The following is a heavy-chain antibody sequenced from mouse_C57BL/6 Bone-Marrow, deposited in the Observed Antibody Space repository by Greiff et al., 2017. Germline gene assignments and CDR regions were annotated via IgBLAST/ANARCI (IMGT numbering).Heavy chain of an antibody. CDR3: ARYCYSSSYEGAYYAMDD. J-gene: IGHJ4*01. D-gene: IGHD1-1*01. V-gene: IGHV1-64*01. Sequence: QVQLQQPGAELVKPGASVKLSCKASGYTFTSYWMHWVKQRPGQGLEWIGMIHPNSGSTNYNEKFKSKATLTVDKSSSTAYMQLSSLTSEYSAVYYCARYCYSSSYEGAYYAMDDWGQGTSVTVSS. CDR1: GYTFTSYW. CDR2: IHPNSGST.